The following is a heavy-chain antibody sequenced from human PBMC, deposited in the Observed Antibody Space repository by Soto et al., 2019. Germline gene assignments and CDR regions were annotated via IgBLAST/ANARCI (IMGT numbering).Heavy chain of an antibody. CDR1: GGSISSGGYY. Sequence: SETLSLTCTVSGGSISSGGYYWSWIRQHPGKGLEWIGYIYYSGSTYYNPSLKSRVTISVDTSKNQFSLKLSSVTAADTAVYYCARVNGPDYSIDYWGQGTLVTVSS. V-gene: IGHV4-31*03. J-gene: IGHJ4*02. D-gene: IGHD4-4*01. CDR3: ARVNGPDYSIDY. CDR2: IYYSGST.